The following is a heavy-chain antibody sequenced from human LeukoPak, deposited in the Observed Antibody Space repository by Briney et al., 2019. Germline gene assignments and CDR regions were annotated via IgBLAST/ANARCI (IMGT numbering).Heavy chain of an antibody. J-gene: IGHJ6*02. CDR2: ISGSGGST. CDR1: GFVFGTNV. CDR3: AKAMGATGRSLYIMGV. V-gene: IGHV3-23*01. Sequence: QPGGSLRLSCAASGFVFGTNVMSWVRQAPGKGLEWVSVISGSGGSTYSADSVKGRFTLSRDNSKNTLYLQMNSLRAEDTAVYYCAKAMGATGRSLYIMGVWGQGTTVTVSS. D-gene: IGHD1-26*01.